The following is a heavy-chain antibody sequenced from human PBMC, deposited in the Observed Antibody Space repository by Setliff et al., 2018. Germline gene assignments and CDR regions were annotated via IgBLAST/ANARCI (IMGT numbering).Heavy chain of an antibody. J-gene: IGHJ4*02. Sequence: ASVKVSCKASGYTFTGYYMHWVRQAPGQGLEWMGWINPNSGGTNYAQKFQGRVTMTRDTSISTAYMELSSLKSDDTAMYYCARGLLWFGEPQLDYWGQETLVTVSS. D-gene: IGHD3-10*01. V-gene: IGHV1-2*02. CDR1: GYTFTGYY. CDR3: ARGLLWFGEPQLDY. CDR2: INPNSGGT.